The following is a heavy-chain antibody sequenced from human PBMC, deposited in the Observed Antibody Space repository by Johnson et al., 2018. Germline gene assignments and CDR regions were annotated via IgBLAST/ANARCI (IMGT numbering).Heavy chain of an antibody. D-gene: IGHD1-26*01. CDR3: TRRTEGGIYGWELLPAVEWSFGI. J-gene: IGHJ3*02. Sequence: VQLVQSGGGLDQPGGSLKLSCAASGFTFSGSAMHWVRQASGKGLEWVGRIRSKANSYATAYAASVKGRFTISRDDSKNTAYLQMNSLKTEETAVYYCTRRTEGGIYGWELLPAVEWSFGIWGQGTMVTVSS. V-gene: IGHV3-73*01. CDR2: IRSKANSYAT. CDR1: GFTFSGSA.